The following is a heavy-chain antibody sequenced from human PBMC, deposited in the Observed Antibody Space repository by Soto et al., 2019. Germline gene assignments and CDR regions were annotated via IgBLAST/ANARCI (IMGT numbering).Heavy chain of an antibody. V-gene: IGHV1-69*01. J-gene: IGHJ6*02. Sequence: QVQLVQSGAEVKKPGSSVKVSCKASGGTFNNNAISWVRQAPGQGLEWMGGIIPILGTADYAQKFRGRVTLTADESTSTGYMDLSSLRSEDTAVYYCARPYDSSDYYGGGMDVWGQGTTVTVAS. D-gene: IGHD3-22*01. CDR2: IIPILGTA. CDR3: ARPYDSSDYYGGGMDV. CDR1: GGTFNNNA.